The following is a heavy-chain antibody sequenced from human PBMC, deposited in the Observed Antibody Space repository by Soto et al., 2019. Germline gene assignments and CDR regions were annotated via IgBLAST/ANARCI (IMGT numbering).Heavy chain of an antibody. J-gene: IGHJ4*02. CDR2: ISWNSGSI. CDR1: GFTFDDYA. CDR3: AKTGLAASPQGEFDY. D-gene: IGHD6-13*01. Sequence: GGSLRLSCAASGFTFDDYAMHWVRQAPGKGLEWVSGISWNSGSIGYADSVKGRFTISRDNAKNSLYLQMNSLRAEDTALYYCAKTGLAASPQGEFDYWGQGTLVTVSS. V-gene: IGHV3-9*01.